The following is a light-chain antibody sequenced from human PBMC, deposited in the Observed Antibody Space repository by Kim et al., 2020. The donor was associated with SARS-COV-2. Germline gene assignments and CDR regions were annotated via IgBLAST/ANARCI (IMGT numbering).Light chain of an antibody. V-gene: IGKV4-1*01. CDR3: QPYFTSWT. CDR2: WAS. CDR1: QSVLYSSKNKNY. J-gene: IGKJ1*01. Sequence: DIVMTQSPDSLAVSLGERATINCKSSQSVLYSSKNKNYLAWYQQKPGQPPKLLIYWASTRESGVPDRFSGSGSGTDFTLPISSLQAEDLAVYFLQPYFTSWTFGQGTKVDIK.